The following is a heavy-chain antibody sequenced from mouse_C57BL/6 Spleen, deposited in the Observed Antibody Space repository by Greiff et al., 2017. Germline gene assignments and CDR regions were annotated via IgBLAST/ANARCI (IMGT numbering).Heavy chain of an antibody. D-gene: IGHD1-1*01. CDR3: ARHEPYYYGSTLRGGNFDY. Sequence: QVQLQQSGAELVKPGASVKLSCKASGYTFTEYTIHWVKQRSGQGLEWIGWFYPGSGSIKYNEKFKDKATLTADKSSSTVYMELSRLTSEDSAVYFCARHEPYYYGSTLRGGNFDYWGQGTTLTVSS. CDR2: FYPGSGSI. CDR1: GYTFTEYT. V-gene: IGHV1-62-2*01. J-gene: IGHJ2*01.